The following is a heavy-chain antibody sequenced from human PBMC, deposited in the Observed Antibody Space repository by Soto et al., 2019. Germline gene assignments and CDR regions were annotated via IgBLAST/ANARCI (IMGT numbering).Heavy chain of an antibody. D-gene: IGHD6-6*01. CDR1: GGSITSYY. J-gene: IGHJ5*02. V-gene: IGHV4-59*01. CDR2: IYYSGST. Sequence: SETLSLTCTVSGGSITSYYWSWIRQPPGKGLEWIGYIYYSGSTNYNPSLKSRVTISVDTSKNQFSMKLSSVTAADTAVYYCARRGSSSSSPYNWFHPWGQGTLVTISS. CDR3: ARRGSSSSSPYNWFHP.